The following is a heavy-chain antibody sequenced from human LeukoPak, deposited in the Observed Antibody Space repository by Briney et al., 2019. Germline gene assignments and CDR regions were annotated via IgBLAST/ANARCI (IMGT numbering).Heavy chain of an antibody. Sequence: GGSLRLSCAASGFTFSSYWMSWVRQAPGKGLEWVANIKQDGSEKYYVDSVKGRFTISRDNAKSSLYLQMNSLRDEDTAVYHCARASGSYSVEYWGQGSLVTVSS. CDR2: IKQDGSEK. CDR3: ARASGSYSVEY. V-gene: IGHV3-7*01. CDR1: GFTFSSYW. J-gene: IGHJ4*02. D-gene: IGHD1-26*01.